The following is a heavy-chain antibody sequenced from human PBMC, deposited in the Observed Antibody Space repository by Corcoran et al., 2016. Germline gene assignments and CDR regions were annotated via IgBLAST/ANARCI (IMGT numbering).Heavy chain of an antibody. CDR2: FDPEDGET. D-gene: IGHD4-17*01. V-gene: IGHV1-24*01. Sequence: QVQLVQSGAEVKKPGASVKVSCKVSGYTLTELSMHWVRQAPGKGLEWMGGFDPEDGETIYAQTFQGRVTMTEDTSTDTAYMELSSLRSEETAVYSCATPGYDYGGTNYFDYWGQGTLVTVSS. CDR3: ATPGYDYGGTNYFDY. CDR1: GYTLTELS. J-gene: IGHJ4*02.